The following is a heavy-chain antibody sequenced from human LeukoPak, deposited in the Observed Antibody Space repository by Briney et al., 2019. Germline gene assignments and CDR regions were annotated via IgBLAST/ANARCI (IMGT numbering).Heavy chain of an antibody. CDR3: ARARKWIQPFDY. Sequence: SETLSLTCTVSGGSFGIYYWSWIRQPPGKGLEWIGYIYYSGSTNYNPSLKSRVTISVDTSKNQFSLKLSSVTAADTAVYYCARARKWIQPFDYWGQGTLVTVSS. CDR1: GGSFGIYY. D-gene: IGHD5-18*01. J-gene: IGHJ4*02. CDR2: IYYSGST. V-gene: IGHV4-59*12.